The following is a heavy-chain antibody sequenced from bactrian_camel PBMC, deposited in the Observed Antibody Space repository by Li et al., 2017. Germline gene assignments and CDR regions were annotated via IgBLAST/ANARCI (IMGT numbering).Heavy chain of an antibody. V-gene: IGHV3S53*01. J-gene: IGHJ4*01. D-gene: IGHD1*01. Sequence: HVQLVESGGGSVQTGGSLRLSCTAPGFTSFACSMDWYRQAEGKQRELVSTIRKDGSTTYADSVKGRFAISRDDAKNAWYLQMNSLTIDDTAVYYCAADEGSNGLRTKCGDELNYWGQGTQVTVS. CDR2: IRKDGST. CDR3: AADEGSNGLRTKCGDELNY. CDR1: GFTSFACS.